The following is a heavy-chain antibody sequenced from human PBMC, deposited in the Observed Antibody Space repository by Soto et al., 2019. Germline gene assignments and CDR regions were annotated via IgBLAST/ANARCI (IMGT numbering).Heavy chain of an antibody. J-gene: IGHJ6*02. Sequence: GGSLRLSCAASGFTFSSYAMHWVRQAPGKGLEWVAVISYDGSNKYYADSVKGRFTISRDNSKNTLYLQMNSLRAEDTAVYYCASIATSGITIFGVVLSDYYGMDVWGQGTTVTVSS. CDR1: GFTFSSYA. CDR2: ISYDGSNK. D-gene: IGHD3-3*01. V-gene: IGHV3-30-3*01. CDR3: ASIATSGITIFGVVLSDYYGMDV.